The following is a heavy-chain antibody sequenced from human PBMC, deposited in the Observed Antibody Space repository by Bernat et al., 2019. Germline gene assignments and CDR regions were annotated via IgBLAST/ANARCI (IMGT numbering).Heavy chain of an antibody. CDR1: GFTFSSYW. Sequence: EVQLVESGGGLVQPGGSLRLSCAASGFTFSSYWMSWVRQAPGKGLEWVANIKQDGSEKYYVDSVKGRFTISRDNSKNTLYLQMNSLRAEDTAVYYCARDGVGAARDYYYYYGMDVWGQGTMVTVSS. J-gene: IGHJ6*02. CDR2: IKQDGSEK. CDR3: ARDGVGAARDYYYYYGMDV. V-gene: IGHV3-7*01. D-gene: IGHD6-6*01.